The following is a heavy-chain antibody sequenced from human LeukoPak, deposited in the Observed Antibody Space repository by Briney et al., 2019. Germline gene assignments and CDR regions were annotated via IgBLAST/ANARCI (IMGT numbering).Heavy chain of an antibody. V-gene: IGHV3-48*02. J-gene: IGHJ4*02. CDR1: GFTFSSYS. CDR2: ISSSSSTI. CDR3: ARDNYSNYLWYFDY. Sequence: PGGSLRLSCAASGFTFSSYSMNWVRQAPGKGLEWVSYISSSSSTIYYADSVKGRFTISRDNAKNSLYLQMNSLRDEDTAVYYCARDNYSNYLWYFDYWCQGTLVTVSS. D-gene: IGHD4-11*01.